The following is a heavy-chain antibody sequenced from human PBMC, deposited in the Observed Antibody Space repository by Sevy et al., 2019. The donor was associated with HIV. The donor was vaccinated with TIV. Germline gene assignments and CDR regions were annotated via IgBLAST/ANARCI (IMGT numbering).Heavy chain of an antibody. V-gene: IGHV4-59*02. Sequence: SETLSLTCIVSGDSVNSYYWNWIRQSPGKGLEWIGYIYYIGSTNYNPSLKSRVTISLDTSKNQFSLKLISVSAADTAVYYCARGFLYYFDFWGQGTLVTVSS. J-gene: IGHJ4*02. CDR3: ARGFLYYFDF. CDR2: IYYIGST. CDR1: GDSVNSYY.